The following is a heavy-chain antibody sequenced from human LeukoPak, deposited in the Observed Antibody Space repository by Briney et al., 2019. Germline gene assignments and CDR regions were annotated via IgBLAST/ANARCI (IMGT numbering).Heavy chain of an antibody. J-gene: IGHJ3*02. Sequence: SSEPLSLTCTVSGGSISSYYWSWLRQPPGRGLEWIGYIYYSGSTKYNPSLKSRVTISVDTSKNQFSLKVNSVTAADTAVYYCARLVDCRGGSCYYVFDIWGQGTMVTVSS. CDR3: ARLVDCRGGSCYYVFDI. CDR1: GGSISSYY. CDR2: IYYSGST. V-gene: IGHV4-59*01. D-gene: IGHD2-15*01.